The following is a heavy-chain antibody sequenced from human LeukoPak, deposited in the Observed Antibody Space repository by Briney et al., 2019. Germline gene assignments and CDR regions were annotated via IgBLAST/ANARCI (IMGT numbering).Heavy chain of an antibody. CDR2: IRHDGSDK. CDR1: GFNFRSYG. Sequence: GGSLRLSCAASGFNFRSYGMHWVRQVPGKGLEWVAFIRHDGSDKYYADSVKGRFTITRDNSDETLYLQMSSLRVDDTAVYYCAKLGRVSVALYHFDYWAREPWSPSPQ. V-gene: IGHV3-30*02. J-gene: IGHJ4*02. CDR3: AKLGRVSVALYHFDY. D-gene: IGHD6-19*01.